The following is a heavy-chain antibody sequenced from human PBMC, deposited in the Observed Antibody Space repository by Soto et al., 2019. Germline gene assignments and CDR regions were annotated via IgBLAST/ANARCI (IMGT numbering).Heavy chain of an antibody. CDR3: ARQRLLRLKPDFDI. J-gene: IGHJ4*02. V-gene: IGHV4-39*01. CDR2: MYYSGSS. Sequence: PSETLSLTCSVSGGATVDKSYCFVWVRQSPWKGLEWIGSMYYSGSSYYNPSLKSRVAISVDTSKNQFSLKLRSVTAADTAVYFCARQRLLRLKPDFDIWGQGTLVTVSS. CDR1: GGATVDKSYC. D-gene: IGHD2-21*02.